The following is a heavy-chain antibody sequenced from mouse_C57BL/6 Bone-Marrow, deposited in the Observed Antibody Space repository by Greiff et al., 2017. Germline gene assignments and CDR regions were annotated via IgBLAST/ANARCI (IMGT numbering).Heavy chain of an antibody. V-gene: IGHV1-81*01. CDR2: IYPRSGNT. Sequence: QVQLQQSGAELARPGASVKLSCKASGYTFTSYGISWVKQRTGQGLEWIGEIYPRSGNTYYNETFKGKATLTADKSSSTAYMELRSLTSEGSAVYFCARIYYGNYEGLDYWGQGTTLTVSS. CDR1: GYTFTSYG. J-gene: IGHJ2*01. CDR3: ARIYYGNYEGLDY. D-gene: IGHD2-1*01.